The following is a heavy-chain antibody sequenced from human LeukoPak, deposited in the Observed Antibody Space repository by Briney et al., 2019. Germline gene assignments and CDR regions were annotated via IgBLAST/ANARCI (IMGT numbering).Heavy chain of an antibody. D-gene: IGHD3-22*01. Sequence: ASVKVSCKASGYTFTSYYMHWVRQAPGQGLEWMGIINPSGGSTSYAQKFQGRVTMTRDMSTSTVYMELSSLRSEDTAVYYCAITVVITTAPQDRSYNWFDPWGQGTLVTVSS. CDR1: GYTFTSYY. V-gene: IGHV1-46*01. J-gene: IGHJ5*02. CDR2: INPSGGST. CDR3: AITVVITTAPQDRSYNWFDP.